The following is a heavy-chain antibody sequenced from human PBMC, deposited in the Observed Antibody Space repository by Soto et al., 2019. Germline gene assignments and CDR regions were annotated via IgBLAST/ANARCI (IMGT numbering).Heavy chain of an antibody. J-gene: IGHJ6*02. D-gene: IGHD2-2*01. CDR1: GFTFSDYY. Sequence: QVQLVESGGGLVKPGGSLRLSCAASGFTFSDYYMSWIRQAPGKGLEWVSYISSSGSTIYYADSVKGRFTISRDNAKNSRYLQMDSLRAEDTAVYYCARTSCYAGCYYYYGMDVWGQGTTVTVSS. V-gene: IGHV3-11*01. CDR2: ISSSGSTI. CDR3: ARTSCYAGCYYYYGMDV.